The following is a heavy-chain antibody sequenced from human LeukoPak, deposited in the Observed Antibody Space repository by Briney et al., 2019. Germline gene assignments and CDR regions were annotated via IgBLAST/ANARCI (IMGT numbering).Heavy chain of an antibody. D-gene: IGHD3-10*01. V-gene: IGHV3-23*01. CDR3: AKAGMSSMTDMDV. Sequence: GGSLRLSCAASGFTFSSYAMSWVRQAPGKGLEWVSAISGSGASTYYADSVKGRFTISRDNSKNTLYLQMNSLRAEDTAVHYCAKAGMSSMTDMDVWGKGTTVTVPS. CDR2: ISGSGAST. CDR1: GFTFSSYA. J-gene: IGHJ6*03.